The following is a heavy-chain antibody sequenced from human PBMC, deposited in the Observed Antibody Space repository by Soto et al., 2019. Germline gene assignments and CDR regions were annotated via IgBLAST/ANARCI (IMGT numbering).Heavy chain of an antibody. J-gene: IGHJ4*02. V-gene: IGHV4-38-2*01. CDR2: IYHSGST. CDR3: GGMVRGVNPFDY. Sequence: XETLSLTCAVAGYSISSGYYWGWIRQPPGKGLEWIGSIYHSGSTYYNPSLKSRVTISVDTSKNQFSLKLSSVTAADTAVYYCGGMVRGVNPFDYWGQGTLVTVSS. CDR1: GYSISSGYY. D-gene: IGHD3-10*01.